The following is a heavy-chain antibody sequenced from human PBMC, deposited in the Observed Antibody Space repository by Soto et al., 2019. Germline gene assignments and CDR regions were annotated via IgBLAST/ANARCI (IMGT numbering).Heavy chain of an antibody. Sequence: GGSLRLSCAASGFTFSSYAMSWVRQAPGKGLEWVSAISGSGGSTYYADSVKGRFTISRDNSKNTLYLQMNSLRAGDTAVYYCAKDYFSSGYYYGFDYWGQGTLVTAPQ. V-gene: IGHV3-23*01. CDR2: ISGSGGST. D-gene: IGHD3-22*01. J-gene: IGHJ4*02. CDR3: AKDYFSSGYYYGFDY. CDR1: GFTFSSYA.